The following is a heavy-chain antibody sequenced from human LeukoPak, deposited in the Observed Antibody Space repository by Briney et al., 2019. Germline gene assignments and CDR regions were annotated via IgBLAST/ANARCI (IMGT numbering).Heavy chain of an antibody. Sequence: GGSLRLSCAASGFTFSSYGMHWVRQAPGKGLEWVAVISYDGSNKYYADSVKGRFTISRDNSKNTLYLQMNSLRAEDTDVYYCATRTFTVTRTRQSDYWGQGTLVTVSS. D-gene: IGHD4-17*01. J-gene: IGHJ4*02. V-gene: IGHV3-30*03. CDR3: ATRTFTVTRTRQSDY. CDR2: ISYDGSNK. CDR1: GFTFSSYG.